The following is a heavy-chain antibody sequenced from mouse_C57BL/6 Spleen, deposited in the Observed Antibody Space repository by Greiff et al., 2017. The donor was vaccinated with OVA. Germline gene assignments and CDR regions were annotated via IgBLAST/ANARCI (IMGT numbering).Heavy chain of an antibody. CDR3: ARLGYYYGSSYGRYCDY. CDR2: IDPSDSYT. J-gene: IGHJ2*01. V-gene: IGHV1-69*01. Sequence: QVQLQQPGAELVMPGASVKLSCKASGYTFTSYWMHWVKQRPGQGLEWIGEIDPSDSYTNYNQKFKGKSTLTVDKSSSTAYMQLSSLTSEDSAVYYCARLGYYYGSSYGRYCDYWGQGTTLTVSS. CDR1: GYTFTSYW. D-gene: IGHD1-1*01.